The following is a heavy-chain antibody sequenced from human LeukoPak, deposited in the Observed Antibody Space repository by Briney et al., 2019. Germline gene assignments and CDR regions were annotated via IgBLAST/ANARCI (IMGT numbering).Heavy chain of an antibody. Sequence: GGSLRLSCSASGFTFNIYAMHWVRQAPGTGLEYVSAISTDGRGTYYADSVKGRFTISRDNSKNALYLQMSSLRPEDTAIYYCVRYSNSCYDPWGQGTLVTVSS. D-gene: IGHD5-12*01. CDR1: GFTFNIYA. CDR3: VRYSNSCYDP. J-gene: IGHJ5*02. V-gene: IGHV3-64D*06. CDR2: ISTDGRGT.